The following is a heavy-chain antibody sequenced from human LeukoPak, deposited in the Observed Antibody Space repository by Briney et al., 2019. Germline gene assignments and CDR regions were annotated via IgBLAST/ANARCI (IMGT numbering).Heavy chain of an antibody. CDR1: GFTFSSYS. D-gene: IGHD3-16*01. J-gene: IGHJ3*02. V-gene: IGHV3-48*04. CDR2: ISSSSSII. Sequence: TGGSLXLSCAASGFTFSSYSMNWVRQAPGKGLEWVSYISSSSSIIYYADSVKGRFTISRDNAKNSLYLQMNSLRAEDTAIYYCARDTSHDIGGIRNAFDIWGQGTMVTVSS. CDR3: ARDTSHDIGGIRNAFDI.